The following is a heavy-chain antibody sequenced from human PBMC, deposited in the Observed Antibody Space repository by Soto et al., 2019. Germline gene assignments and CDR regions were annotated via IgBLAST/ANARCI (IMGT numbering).Heavy chain of an antibody. Sequence: SLRLSCTASGFTFGDYAMSWFRQAPGKGLEWVGFIRSKAYGGTTEYAASVKGRFTISRDDSKSIAYLQMNSLKTEDTAVYYCTRDLYYYDSSGYYWAGGPPYGMDVWGQGTTVTVSS. V-gene: IGHV3-49*03. CDR2: IRSKAYGGTT. CDR1: GFTFGDYA. D-gene: IGHD3-22*01. J-gene: IGHJ6*02. CDR3: TRDLYYYDSSGYYWAGGPPYGMDV.